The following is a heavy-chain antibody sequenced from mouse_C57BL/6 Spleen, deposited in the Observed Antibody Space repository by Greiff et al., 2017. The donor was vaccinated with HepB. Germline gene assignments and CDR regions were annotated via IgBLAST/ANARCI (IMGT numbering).Heavy chain of an antibody. D-gene: IGHD1-1*01. CDR1: GFTFSSYA. V-gene: IGHV5-4*01. J-gene: IGHJ2*01. Sequence: EVQVVESGGGLVKPGGSLKLSCAASGFTFSSYAMSWVRQTPEKRLEWVATISDGGSYTYYPDNVKGRFTISRDNAKNNLYLQMSHLKSEDTAMYYRARYDYGSHFDYWGQGTTLTVSS. CDR3: ARYDYGSHFDY. CDR2: ISDGGSYT.